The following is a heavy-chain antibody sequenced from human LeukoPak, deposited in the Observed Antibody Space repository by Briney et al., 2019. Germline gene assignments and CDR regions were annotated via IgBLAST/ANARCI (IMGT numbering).Heavy chain of an antibody. Sequence: GGSLRLSCAASGFTFSSYAMSWVRQAPGKGLEWVSGISSSGAGTYYADSVKGRFTISRDNSKSTLCLQMNSLRAEDTAVYYCAKQLGYCSDGSCYFPYWGQGTLVTVSS. J-gene: IGHJ4*02. V-gene: IGHV3-23*01. CDR1: GFTFSSYA. CDR3: AKQLGYCSDGSCYFPY. CDR2: ISSSGAGT. D-gene: IGHD2-15*01.